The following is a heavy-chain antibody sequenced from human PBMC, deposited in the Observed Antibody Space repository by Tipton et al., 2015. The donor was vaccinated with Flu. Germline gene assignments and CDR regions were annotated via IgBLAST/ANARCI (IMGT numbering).Heavy chain of an antibody. Sequence: SLRLSCAASGFTFSSYGMHRVRQAPGKGLEWVAVIWYDGSNKYYADSVKGRFTISRDNSKNTLYLQMNSLRAEDTAVYYCARDVSSGWYNWFDPWGQGTLVTVSS. D-gene: IGHD6-19*01. V-gene: IGHV3-33*01. CDR2: IWYDGSNK. CDR3: ARDVSSGWYNWFDP. CDR1: GFTFSSYG. J-gene: IGHJ5*02.